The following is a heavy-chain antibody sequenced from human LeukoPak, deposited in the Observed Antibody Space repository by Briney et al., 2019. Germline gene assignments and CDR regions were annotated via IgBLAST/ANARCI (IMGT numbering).Heavy chain of an antibody. CDR1: GGTFSSYA. J-gene: IGHJ4*02. CDR3: ARALDEGARFDY. V-gene: IGHV1-69*04. CDR2: IIPILGIA. Sequence: SVKVSCKASGGTFSSYAISWVRQAPGQGLEWMGRIIPILGIANYAQKFQGRVTITADKSTSTAYMELSSLRSEDTAVYYCARALDEGARFDYWGQGTLVTVSS.